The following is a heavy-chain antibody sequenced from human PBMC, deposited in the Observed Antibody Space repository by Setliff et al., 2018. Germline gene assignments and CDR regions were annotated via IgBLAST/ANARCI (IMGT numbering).Heavy chain of an antibody. Sequence: PSETLSLTCAVSGGSISDDYWWSWVRQPPGRELEWIGEINQSGTTNYNPPLKSRATISVDNSKNQFSLNLNSVTVADTAVYFCARGARTGHLDSWGQGTLVTVSS. V-gene: IGHV4-4*02. CDR2: INQSGTT. CDR1: GGSISDDYW. J-gene: IGHJ4*02. CDR3: ARGARTGHLDS. D-gene: IGHD1-1*01.